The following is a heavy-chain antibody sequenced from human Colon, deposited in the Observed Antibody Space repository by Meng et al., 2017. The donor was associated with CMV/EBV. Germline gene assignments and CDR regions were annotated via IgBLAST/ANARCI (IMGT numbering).Heavy chain of an antibody. CDR3: VVKGSAWFDY. D-gene: IGHD2-21*01. V-gene: IGHV3-74*01. J-gene: IGHJ4*02. CDR2: MNAEGTII. Sequence: GGSLRLSCAASGFSFTSYWMHWVRQAPGKGLVWISGMNAEGTIINNADSVKGRFTISRENARNTRYLQMNSLRGDDTAVYYCVVKGSAWFDYWGQGTLVTVSS. CDR1: GFSFTSYW.